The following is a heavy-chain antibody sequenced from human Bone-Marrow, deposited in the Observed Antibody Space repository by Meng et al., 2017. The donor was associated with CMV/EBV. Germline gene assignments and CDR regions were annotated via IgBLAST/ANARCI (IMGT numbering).Heavy chain of an antibody. CDR2: VYYSGST. CDR3: ARDSSSGTGAWFDP. D-gene: IGHD6-6*01. CDR1: GGSVSSYY. Sequence: SETLSLTCTVSGGSVSSYYWSWIRQPPGKGLEWIGYVYYSGSTNYNPSLKSRITISVDTSKNQFSLKLSSVTAADTAVYYCARDSSSGTGAWFDPWGHGTLVTVSS. V-gene: IGHV4-59*02. J-gene: IGHJ5*02.